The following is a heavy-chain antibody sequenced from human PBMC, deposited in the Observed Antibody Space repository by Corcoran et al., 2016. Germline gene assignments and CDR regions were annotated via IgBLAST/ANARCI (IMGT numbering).Heavy chain of an antibody. CDR2: ISSSSSTI. J-gene: IGHJ6*02. V-gene: IGHV3-48*01. Sequence: EVQLVESGGGLVQPGGSLRLSCAASGFTFSSYSMNWVRQAPGKGLEWVSYISSSSSTIYYADSVKGRFTLSRDNAKNSLYLQMNSLRAEDTAVYYCARGGWELLGYYGMDVWGQGTTVTVSS. D-gene: IGHD1-26*01. CDR1: GFTFSSYS. CDR3: ARGGWELLGYYGMDV.